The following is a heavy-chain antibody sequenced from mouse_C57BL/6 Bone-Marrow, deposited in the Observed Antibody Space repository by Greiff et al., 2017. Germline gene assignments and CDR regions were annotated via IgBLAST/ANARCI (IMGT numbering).Heavy chain of an antibody. CDR2: IYPGDGDT. J-gene: IGHJ3*01. V-gene: IGHV1-80*01. CDR1: GFNIKDDY. Sequence: QVQLQQSGAELVRPGASVKLSCTASGFNIKDDYMHWVKQRPGKGLEWIGPIYPGDGDTNYNGKFKGKATLTADKSSSTAYMQLSGLTSEDSAVYFCARWKYWGQGTLVTVSA. CDR3: ARWKY.